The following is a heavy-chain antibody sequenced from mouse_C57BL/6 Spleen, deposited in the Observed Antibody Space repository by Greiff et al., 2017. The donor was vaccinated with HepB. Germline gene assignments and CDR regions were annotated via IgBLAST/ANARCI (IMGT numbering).Heavy chain of an antibody. CDR2: FYPGSGSI. J-gene: IGHJ1*03. V-gene: IGHV1-62-2*01. CDR1: GYTFTEYT. Sequence: QVQLQQSGAELVKPGASVKLSCKASGYTFTEYTIHWVKQRSGQGLEWIGWFYPGSGSIKYNEKFKDKATLTADKSSSTVYMELSRLTSEDSAVYFCARHEDYYGSSPSSYWYFDVWGTGTTVTVSS. CDR3: ARHEDYYGSSPSSYWYFDV. D-gene: IGHD1-1*01.